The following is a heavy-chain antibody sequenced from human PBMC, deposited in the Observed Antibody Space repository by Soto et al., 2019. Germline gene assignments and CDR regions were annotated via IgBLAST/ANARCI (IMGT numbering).Heavy chain of an antibody. J-gene: IGHJ4*02. D-gene: IGHD3-10*01. CDR2: MEPSTGKT. CDR1: GYSFTSLD. Sequence: QVQLVQSGAEVREPGASVKVSCKASGYSFTSLDINWVRQTAGQGLEWMGWMEPSTGKTGYAQKFQGSVTMTRDTSINTAYMELTTLTADDAAFYYCARGVSAGVDYWGQGTLVTVCS. V-gene: IGHV1-8*01. CDR3: ARGVSAGVDY.